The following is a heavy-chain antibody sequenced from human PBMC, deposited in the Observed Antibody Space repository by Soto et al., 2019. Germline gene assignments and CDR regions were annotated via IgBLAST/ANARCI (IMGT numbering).Heavy chain of an antibody. CDR3: ARGDYYGSGPGAYYYGMDV. D-gene: IGHD3-10*01. Sequence: KPSETLSLTCTVSGGSISSYYWSWIRQPPGKGLEWIGYIYYSGSTNYNPSLKSRVTISVDTSKNQFSLKLSSVTAADTAVYYCARGDYYGSGPGAYYYGMDVWGQGTTVTVSS. J-gene: IGHJ6*02. CDR2: IYYSGST. CDR1: GGSISSYY. V-gene: IGHV4-59*01.